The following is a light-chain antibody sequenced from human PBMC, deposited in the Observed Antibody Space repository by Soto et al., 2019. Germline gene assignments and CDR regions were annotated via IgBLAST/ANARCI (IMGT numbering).Light chain of an antibody. J-gene: IGLJ1*01. Sequence: QSALTQPPSASGSPGQSVTISCTGTKNDIGVYDFVSWYQHHPGKAPRLIIYEVVQRPSGVPDRFSGSKSGNTASLTVSGLHAAEEADYFRTSYSGSNTYVFGSGTKLTVL. CDR3: TSYSGSNTYV. V-gene: IGLV2-8*01. CDR2: EVV. CDR1: KNDIGVYDF.